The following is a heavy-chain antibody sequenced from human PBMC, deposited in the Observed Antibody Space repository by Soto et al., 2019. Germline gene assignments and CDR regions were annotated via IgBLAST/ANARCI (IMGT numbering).Heavy chain of an antibody. Sequence: PSETLSLTCTVSGGSISSGDYYWSWIRQPPGKGLEWIGYIYYSGSTYYTPSIQSLVTISVDTSKNQFSLKLGSVAAAYTAVYYCARYVGYYGLWSYYNRDIDYWGQGTLVTVSS. J-gene: IGHJ4*02. CDR2: IYYSGST. D-gene: IGHD3-10*01. V-gene: IGHV4-30-4*01. CDR1: GGSISSGDYY. CDR3: ARYVGYYGLWSYYNRDIDY.